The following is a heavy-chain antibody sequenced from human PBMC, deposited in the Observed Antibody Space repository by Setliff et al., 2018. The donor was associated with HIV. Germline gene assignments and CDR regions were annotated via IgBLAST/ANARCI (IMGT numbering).Heavy chain of an antibody. J-gene: IGHJ4*02. V-gene: IGHV4-34*01. Sequence: SSETLSLTCAVYGESFSGYFWSWFRQPPGEGLEWIGEINHSGSTIYNPSLKSRVTISVDTSKNQFSLRLSSVTAADTAVYYCARGLETTIFGVVTYFDYWGQGTLVTVSS. D-gene: IGHD3-3*01. CDR1: GESFSGYF. CDR2: INHSGST. CDR3: ARGLETTIFGVVTYFDY.